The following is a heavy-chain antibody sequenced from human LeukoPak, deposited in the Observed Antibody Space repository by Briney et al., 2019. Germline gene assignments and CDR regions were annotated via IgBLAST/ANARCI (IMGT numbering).Heavy chain of an antibody. J-gene: IGHJ4*02. CDR1: GGSISSSNW. V-gene: IGHV3-73*01. CDR2: IRSKSYSYAT. CDR3: TPGGVDF. Sequence: GTLSLTCAVSGGSISSSNWWSWVRQPPGKGLEWVGHIRSKSYSYATGYAASVTGRFTISRDDSRNTAYLQMDSLKTEDTAVYYCTPGGVDFWGQGTLVTVSS.